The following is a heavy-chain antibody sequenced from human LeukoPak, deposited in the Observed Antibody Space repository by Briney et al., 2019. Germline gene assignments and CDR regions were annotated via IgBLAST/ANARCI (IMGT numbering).Heavy chain of an antibody. CDR1: GFHFRRYR. Sequence: GALGLSLAGAGFHFRRYRVHLVRPGPGKKGLLWVARINSDGSNIRYADSVEGRFTISRDNAKNTLDLQMNSLRAEDTAVYYCVRGAPFDYWGQGTLVTVSS. CDR3: VRGAPFDY. V-gene: IGHV3-74*01. CDR2: INSDGSNI. J-gene: IGHJ4*02.